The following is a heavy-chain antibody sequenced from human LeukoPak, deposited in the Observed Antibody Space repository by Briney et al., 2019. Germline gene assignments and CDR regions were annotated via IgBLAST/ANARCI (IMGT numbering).Heavy chain of an antibody. CDR2: MRHDGSKK. D-gene: IGHD3-10*01. Sequence: GGSLRLSCAATGFSFSSYAMHSGRQARGKGLEWVAFMRHDGSKKYYADSGQDRFIISRDNSKNTLYLQMNALRTEDTAVYFCAKGTGSGSFLVDYWGQGTLVTVSS. J-gene: IGHJ4*02. CDR3: AKGTGSGSFLVDY. CDR1: GFSFSSYA. V-gene: IGHV3-30*02.